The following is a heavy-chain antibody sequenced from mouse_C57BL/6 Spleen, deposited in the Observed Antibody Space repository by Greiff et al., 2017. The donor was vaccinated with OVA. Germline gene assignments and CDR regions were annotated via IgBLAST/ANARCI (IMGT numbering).Heavy chain of an antibody. D-gene: IGHD2-10*02. V-gene: IGHV2-2*01. J-gene: IGHJ4*01. CDR3: ARKGYGNSYYAMDY. CDR1: GFSLTSYG. CDR2: IWSGGST. Sequence: VKLQESGPGLVQPSQSLSITCTVSGFSLTSYGVHWVRQSPGKGLEWLGVIWSGGSTDYNAAFISRLSISKDNSKSQVFFKMNSLQADDTAIYYCARKGYGNSYYAMDYWGQGTSVTVSS.